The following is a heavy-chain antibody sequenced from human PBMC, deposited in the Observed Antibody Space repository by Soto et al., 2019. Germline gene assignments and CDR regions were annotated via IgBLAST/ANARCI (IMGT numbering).Heavy chain of an antibody. Sequence: QVQLQESGPGLVKPSQTLSLTCIVSGGSISNVNDCWSWIRQRPDKGLEWIGHIYSGGSIYNNPSPRRRVTIPLDTSQHQFSIQLSSVRAADRAVYYCARGPAGDKVDYWGQGTLVTVSS. J-gene: IGHJ4*02. CDR2: IYSGGSI. CDR3: ARGPAGDKVDY. CDR1: GGSISNVNDC. V-gene: IGHV4-30-4*01. D-gene: IGHD7-27*01.